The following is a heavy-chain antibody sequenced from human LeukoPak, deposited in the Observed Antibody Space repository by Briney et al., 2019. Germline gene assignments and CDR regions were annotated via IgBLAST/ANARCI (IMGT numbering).Heavy chain of an antibody. CDR3: ARVRGSGGNYKFDY. J-gene: IGHJ4*02. V-gene: IGHV4-59*01. CDR1: GVSTSSWY. Sequence: SETLSLTCTVSGVSTSSWYWSWIRQPPGEGLEYIGYISDIGSTSYKPSLKSRVTISVDTSKNQFSLRVTSLTAADTAVYYCARVRGSGGNYKFDYWGQGTLVTVSS. CDR2: ISDIGST. D-gene: IGHD1-7*01.